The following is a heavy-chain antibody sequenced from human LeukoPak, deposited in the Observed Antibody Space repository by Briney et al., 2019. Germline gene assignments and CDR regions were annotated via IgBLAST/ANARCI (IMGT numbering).Heavy chain of an antibody. Sequence: PSETLSLTCAVYGGSFSGYYWSWIRQPPGKGLEWIGEINHSGSTNYNPSLKSRVTISVDTSKNQFSLKLRSVTAADTAVYFCARGQLFHDSTGYYYWGQGTLVTVSS. CDR1: GGSFSGYY. V-gene: IGHV4-34*01. D-gene: IGHD3-9*01. CDR3: ARGQLFHDSTGYYY. J-gene: IGHJ4*02. CDR2: INHSGST.